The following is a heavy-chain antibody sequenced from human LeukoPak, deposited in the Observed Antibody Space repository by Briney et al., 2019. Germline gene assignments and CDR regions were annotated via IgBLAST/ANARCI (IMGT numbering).Heavy chain of an antibody. J-gene: IGHJ5*02. CDR2: IIPIFDTA. CDR1: GGTFSSYA. V-gene: IGHV1-69*05. D-gene: IGHD3-9*01. Sequence: SVKVSCKASGGTFSSYAISWVRQAPGQGLEWMGGIIPIFDTANYAQKFQGRVTITTDESTSTAYMELSSLRSEDTAVYYCARGATYYDILTGFGWFDPWGQGTLVTVSS. CDR3: ARGATYYDILTGFGWFDP.